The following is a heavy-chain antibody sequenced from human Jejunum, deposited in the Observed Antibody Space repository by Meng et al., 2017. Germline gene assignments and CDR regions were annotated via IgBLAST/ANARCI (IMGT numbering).Heavy chain of an antibody. D-gene: IGHD6-25*01. J-gene: IGHJ5*02. CDR1: GFSLRTRTVG. CDR2: IYWDDDK. V-gene: IGHV2-5*02. Sequence: IPLKDLSPTQVKPTETLTLTCTFSGFSLRTRTVGVGWLRQPPGKALECLALIYWDDDKRYNPSLKNRLSITKDTSENQVVLTMTNMDPADTATYYCAHRIAYSSDYNVGWFDPWGPGFLVTVSS. CDR3: AHRIAYSSDYNVGWFDP.